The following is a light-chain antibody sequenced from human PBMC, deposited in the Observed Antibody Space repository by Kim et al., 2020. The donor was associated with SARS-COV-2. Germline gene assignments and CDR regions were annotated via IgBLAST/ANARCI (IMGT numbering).Light chain of an antibody. J-gene: IGLJ2*01. CDR1: GFTKKY. CDR2: EET. V-gene: IGLV3-10*01. CDR3: YSTDSSGNHRV. Sequence: PGKPARLPCSGFGFTKKYACWYEEKPGEDSWLVISEETKRPCGVPGRISRSSSGTIATFTISGGQVEDEADYYCYSTDSSGNHRVFGRETQLHVL.